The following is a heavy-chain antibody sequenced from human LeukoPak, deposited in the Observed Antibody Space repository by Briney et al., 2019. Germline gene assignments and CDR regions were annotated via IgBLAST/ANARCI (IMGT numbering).Heavy chain of an antibody. CDR2: ISSSSSYI. CDR3: ARGRIAARYDY. Sequence: PGGALRLSCAASGFTFRSYSMKWVRPAPGEGLGWVSSISSSSSYIYYADSVKGRFTISRDNAKNSLYLQMNSLRAEDTAVYYCARGRIAARYDYWGQGTLVTVSS. V-gene: IGHV3-21*01. J-gene: IGHJ4*02. CDR1: GFTFRSYS. D-gene: IGHD6-6*01.